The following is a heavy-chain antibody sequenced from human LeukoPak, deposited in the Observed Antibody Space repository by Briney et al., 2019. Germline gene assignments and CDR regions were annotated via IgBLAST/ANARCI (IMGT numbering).Heavy chain of an antibody. CDR3: AKGQWFGELIT. J-gene: IGHJ5*02. CDR1: GFTFSSYA. D-gene: IGHD3-10*01. V-gene: IGHV3-23*01. Sequence: GGSLGLSCAASGFTFSSYAMSWVRQAPGKGLEWVSAISGSGGSTYYADSVKGRFTISRDNSKNTLYLQMNSLRAEDTAVYYCAKGQWFGELITWGQGTLVTVSS. CDR2: ISGSGGST.